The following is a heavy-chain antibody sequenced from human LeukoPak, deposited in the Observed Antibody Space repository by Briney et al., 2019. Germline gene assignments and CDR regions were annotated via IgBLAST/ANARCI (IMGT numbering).Heavy chain of an antibody. Sequence: SETLSLTCTVSGYSISSGYYWGWIRQPPGKGLEWIGEIYHSGSTNYNPSLKSRVTISVDKSKNQFSLKLSSVTAADTAVYYCAVRPYYDFWSGSRWFDPWGQGTLVTVSS. J-gene: IGHJ5*02. D-gene: IGHD3-3*01. V-gene: IGHV4-38-2*02. CDR2: IYHSGST. CDR3: AVRPYYDFWSGSRWFDP. CDR1: GYSISSGYY.